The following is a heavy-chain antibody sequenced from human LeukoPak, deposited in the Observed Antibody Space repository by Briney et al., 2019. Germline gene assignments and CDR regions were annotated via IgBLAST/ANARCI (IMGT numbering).Heavy chain of an antibody. CDR2: ISGSADST. Sequence: GGSLRLSCAASGVTFSYYAMSWVRQAPGKGLEWVSTISGSADSTYYADSVKGRFTISRDNAKNSLYLQMNSLRAEDTAVYYCARDLGVLTGYDWYFDLWGRGTLVTVSS. D-gene: IGHD3-9*01. V-gene: IGHV3-23*01. CDR1: GVTFSYYA. J-gene: IGHJ2*01. CDR3: ARDLGVLTGYDWYFDL.